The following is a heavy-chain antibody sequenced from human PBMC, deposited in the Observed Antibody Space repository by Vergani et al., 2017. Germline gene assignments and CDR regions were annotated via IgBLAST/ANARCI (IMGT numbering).Heavy chain of an antibody. D-gene: IGHD2-2*01. CDR1: GGSISSSSYY. J-gene: IGHJ4*02. CDR3: ARRRGYCSSTSCYAAYYFDY. V-gene: IGHV4-39*01. Sequence: QLQLQESGPGLVKPSETLSLTCTVSGGSISSSSYYWCWLRQPPGKGLEWIGSIYYSGSTYYNPSLKSRVTISVDTSKNQFSLKLSSVTAADTAVYYWARRRGYCSSTSCYAAYYFDYWGQGTLVTVSS. CDR2: IYYSGST.